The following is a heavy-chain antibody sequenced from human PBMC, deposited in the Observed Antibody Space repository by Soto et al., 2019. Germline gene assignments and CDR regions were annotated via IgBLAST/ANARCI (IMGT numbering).Heavy chain of an antibody. J-gene: IGHJ4*02. CDR3: ASDCSGSYSWAWPSAAG. CDR2: IRYDGTNT. Sequence: QVQLVESGGGVVQPGRSLRLSCVASGFTFSNYVMHWVRQAPGKGLEWVAVIRYDGTNTYYADSVKVRFTISRDNSKKTLYLQMNSLRAEDTAVYYCASDCSGSYSWAWPSAAGWGQGTLVTVSS. CDR1: GFTFSNYV. V-gene: IGHV3-33*01. D-gene: IGHD1-26*01.